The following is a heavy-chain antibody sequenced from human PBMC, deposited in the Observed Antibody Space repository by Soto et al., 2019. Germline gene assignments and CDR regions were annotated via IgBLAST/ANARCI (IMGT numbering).Heavy chain of an antibody. Sequence: ASVKVSCKASGYTFTSYGISWVRQAPGQGLGWMGWISAYNGNTNYAQKLQGRVTMTTDTSTSTAYMELRSLRSDDTAVYYCAVMYYYDSSGSVWFDPWGQGTLVTVSS. J-gene: IGHJ5*02. CDR1: GYTFTSYG. V-gene: IGHV1-18*04. D-gene: IGHD3-22*01. CDR2: ISAYNGNT. CDR3: AVMYYYDSSGSVWFDP.